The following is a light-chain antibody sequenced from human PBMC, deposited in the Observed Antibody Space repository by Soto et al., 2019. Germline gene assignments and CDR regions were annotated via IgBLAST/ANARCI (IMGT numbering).Light chain of an antibody. CDR1: SSDVGAYNY. Sequence: QSALTHPLSVSWSPGQSVTIACTGTSSDVGAYNYVSWYQQHPGKAPKFIIYDVYKRPSGVPDRFSGSKSDNTASLTISGLQAEDEADYFCCSYAGTYYYVFGTGTKVTVL. CDR3: CSYAGTYYYV. CDR2: DVY. V-gene: IGLV2-11*01. J-gene: IGLJ1*01.